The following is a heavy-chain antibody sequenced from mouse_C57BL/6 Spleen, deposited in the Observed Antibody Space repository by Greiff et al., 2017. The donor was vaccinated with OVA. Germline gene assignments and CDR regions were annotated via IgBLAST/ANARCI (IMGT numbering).Heavy chain of an antibody. V-gene: IGHV6-6*01. Sequence: EVQLVESGGGLVQPGGSMKLSCAASGFTFSDAWMDWVRQSPEQGLEWVAEIRNKANNHATYYAESVKGRFTITRDDSKSSVYLQMNSLRAEDTGIYYCTRLYDYGYYAMDYWGQGTSVTVSS. J-gene: IGHJ4*01. CDR2: IRNKANNHAT. CDR1: GFTFSDAW. D-gene: IGHD2-4*01. CDR3: TRLYDYGYYAMDY.